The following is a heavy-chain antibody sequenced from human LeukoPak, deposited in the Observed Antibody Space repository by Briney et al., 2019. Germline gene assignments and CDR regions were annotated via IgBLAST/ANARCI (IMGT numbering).Heavy chain of an antibody. Sequence: SETLSLTCTVSGGSVSTTHYWGWIRQPPGKGLEWIGYIYYSGSTNYNPFLKSRVTISVDTSKNQFSLKLSSVTAADTAVYYCARHVYRGAFDIWGQGTMVTVSS. CDR1: GGSVSTTHY. CDR3: ARHVYRGAFDI. CDR2: IYYSGST. J-gene: IGHJ3*02. V-gene: IGHV4-59*08. D-gene: IGHD3-10*01.